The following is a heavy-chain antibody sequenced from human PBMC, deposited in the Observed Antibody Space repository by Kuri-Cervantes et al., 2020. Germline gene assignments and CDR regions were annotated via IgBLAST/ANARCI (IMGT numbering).Heavy chain of an antibody. CDR3: ARGRYYYDSSRDGSPPH. V-gene: IGHV1-8*02. D-gene: IGHD3-22*01. J-gene: IGHJ4*02. CDR2: MNPNSGNT. CDR1: GYTFTSYC. Sequence: ASVKVSCKASGYTFTSYCMHWVRQAPGQGLEWMGWMNPNSGNTGYAQKFQGRVTMTRNTSISTAYMELSSLRSEDTAVYYCARGRYYYDSSRDGSPPHWGQGTLVTVSS.